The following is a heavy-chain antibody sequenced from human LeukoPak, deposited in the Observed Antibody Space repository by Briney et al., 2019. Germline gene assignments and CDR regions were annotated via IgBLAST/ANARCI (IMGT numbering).Heavy chain of an antibody. CDR2: ISSSGSTI. D-gene: IGHD6-13*01. CDR3: ARDGRYSSFDY. J-gene: IGHJ4*02. V-gene: IGHV3-48*03. Sequence: GGSLRLSCAAFGFTFSSYEMNWVRQAPGKGLEWVSYISSSGSTIYYADSVKGRFTISRDNAKNSLYLQMNSLRAEDTAVYYCARDGRYSSFDYWGQGTLVTVSS. CDR1: GFTFSSYE.